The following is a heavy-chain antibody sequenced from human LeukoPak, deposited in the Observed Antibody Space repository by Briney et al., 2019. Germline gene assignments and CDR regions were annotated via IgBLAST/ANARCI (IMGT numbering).Heavy chain of an antibody. CDR3: ARVPGDSDAFDI. J-gene: IGHJ3*02. CDR2: IYHSGST. V-gene: IGHV4-30-2*01. D-gene: IGHD4-17*01. Sequence: SETLSLTCAVSGGSISSGGYSWSWIRQPPGKGLEWIGYIYHSGSTYYNPSLKSRVTISVDRSKNQSSLKLSSVTAADTAVYYCARVPGDSDAFDIWGQGTMVTVSS. CDR1: GGSISSGGYS.